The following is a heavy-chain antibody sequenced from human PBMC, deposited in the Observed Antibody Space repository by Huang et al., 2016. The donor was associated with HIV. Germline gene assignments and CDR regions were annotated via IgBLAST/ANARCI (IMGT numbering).Heavy chain of an antibody. CDR3: ARAPENTYLDS. V-gene: IGHV1-69*13. D-gene: IGHD2-2*01. J-gene: IGHJ4*02. Sequence: QVQVVQSGAEVKKPGSSVKVSCKVSGSPFRSYAVSWVRQAPGQGLVWMGASIPMIGSANYAQQFQGRVSIIADESTSTAYMELSNLNSEDTAVYYCARAPENTYLDSWGQGTLVTVSS. CDR1: GSPFRSYA. CDR2: SIPMIGSA.